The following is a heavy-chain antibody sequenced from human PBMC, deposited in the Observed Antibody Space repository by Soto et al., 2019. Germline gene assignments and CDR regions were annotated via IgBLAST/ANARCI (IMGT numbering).Heavy chain of an antibody. Sequence: PGEFLRLACAASGFTFRSFTMNWVRQAPGKGLEWVAVISYDGSYKSYEDSVKGRFTISRDNYKNTLHLQMDSLRAEDTAVYYCAKNFIPLSPDLYFDAWGQGTLVTVSS. CDR2: ISYDGSYK. J-gene: IGHJ4*02. CDR1: GFTFRSFT. D-gene: IGHD3-16*01. V-gene: IGHV3-30*18. CDR3: AKNFIPLSPDLYFDA.